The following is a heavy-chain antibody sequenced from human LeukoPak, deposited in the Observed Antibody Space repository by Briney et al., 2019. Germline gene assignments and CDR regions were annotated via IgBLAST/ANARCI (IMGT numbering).Heavy chain of an antibody. CDR3: VTGYYDEFDY. CDR2: ISAYNGNT. J-gene: IGHJ4*02. CDR1: GYTFTSYG. D-gene: IGHD3-9*01. V-gene: IGHV1-18*01. Sequence: ASAKVSCKASGYTFTSYGISWVRQAPGQGHEWMGWISAYNGNTNYAQKLQGRVTMTTDTSTSTAYMELRSLRSDDTAVYYCVTGYYDEFDYWGQGTLATVSS.